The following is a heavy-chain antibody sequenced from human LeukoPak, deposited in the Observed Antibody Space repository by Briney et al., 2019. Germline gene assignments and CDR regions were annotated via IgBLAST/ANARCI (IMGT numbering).Heavy chain of an antibody. J-gene: IGHJ4*02. CDR3: ARTHCEGDCFSAIRY. CDR1: GDSLRKSTFY. V-gene: IGHV4-39*07. CDR2: IYYSGGA. D-gene: IGHD2-21*02. Sequence: SETLSLTCTVSGDSLRKSTFYWVWIRQPPGKGLEWIGSIYYSGGADYNPSLQSRVTISVDTSKNEFSLKVRSVTAADTAVYFCARTHCEGDCFSAIRYWGQGAPVTVSS.